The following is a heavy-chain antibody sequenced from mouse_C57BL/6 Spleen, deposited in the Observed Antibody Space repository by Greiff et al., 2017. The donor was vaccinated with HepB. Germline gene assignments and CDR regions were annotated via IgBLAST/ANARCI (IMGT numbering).Heavy chain of an antibody. V-gene: IGHV1-53*01. J-gene: IGHJ2*01. Sequence: VQLQQPGTELVKPGASVKLSCKASGYTFTSYWMHWVKQRPGQGLEWIGNINPSNGGTNYNEKFKSKATLTVDKSSSTAYMQLSSLTSEDSAVYYCARSAYYGSKIIDYWGQGTTLTVSS. D-gene: IGHD1-1*01. CDR2: INPSNGGT. CDR3: ARSAYYGSKIIDY. CDR1: GYTFTSYW.